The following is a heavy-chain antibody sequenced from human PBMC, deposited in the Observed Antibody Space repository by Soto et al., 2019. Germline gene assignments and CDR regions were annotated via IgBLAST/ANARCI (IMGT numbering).Heavy chain of an antibody. D-gene: IGHD1-26*01. J-gene: IGHJ5*02. V-gene: IGHV4-59*08. CDR1: GGSISSYY. CDR3: ARVGAQDIDP. CDR2: IYYSGST. Sequence: SETLSLTCTVSGGSISSYYWSWIRQPPGKGLELIGYIYYSGSTNYNPSLKSRVTISVDTSKNQFSLKLSSVTAADTAVYYCARVGAQDIDPWGQGTLVTVSS.